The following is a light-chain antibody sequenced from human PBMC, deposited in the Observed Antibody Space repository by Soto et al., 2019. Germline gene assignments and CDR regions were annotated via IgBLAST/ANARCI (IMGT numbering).Light chain of an antibody. J-gene: IGKJ1*01. V-gene: IGKV3-15*01. CDR3: QQYNNWPRT. Sequence: IVLTQSPATLSLSPGERATVSCRASQSVSSNLAWYQQKPGQAPRLLIHGATTRATGIPARFSGSGSGTEFTLTISSLQSEDFAVYYCQQYNNWPRTFGQGTKVDI. CDR2: GAT. CDR1: QSVSSN.